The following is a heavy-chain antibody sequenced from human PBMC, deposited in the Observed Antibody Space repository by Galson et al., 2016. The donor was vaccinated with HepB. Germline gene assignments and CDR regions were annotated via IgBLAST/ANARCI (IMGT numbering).Heavy chain of an antibody. V-gene: IGHV6-1*01. CDR2: TCYRSNWQN. CDR1: GDSVSSNSAG. J-gene: IGHJ4*02. CDR3: ARSYLLGRGFGW. D-gene: IGHD7-27*01. Sequence: CAISGDSVSSNSAGWNWIRQSPSRGLEWLGRTCYRSNWQNDYAESVKSRITINPDTSKNQFSLQLHTVTPDDTAMYYCARSYLLGRGFGWWGQGTLVTVSS.